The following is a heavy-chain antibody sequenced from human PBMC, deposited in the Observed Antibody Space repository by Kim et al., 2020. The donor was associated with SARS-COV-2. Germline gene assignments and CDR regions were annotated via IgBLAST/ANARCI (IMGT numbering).Heavy chain of an antibody. V-gene: IGHV3-30*04. CDR1: GFIFSNHA. CDR3: ARDHTGKFDY. D-gene: IGHD2-2*02. Sequence: GGSLRLSCVASGFIFSNHAMHWVRQAPGKGLEWVAVISYDGSNNYYADSVRGRSTISRDNSKNTLYLQMNSLIPEDTAVYYCARDHTGKFDYWGQGTLVTVSS. CDR2: ISYDGSNN. J-gene: IGHJ4*02.